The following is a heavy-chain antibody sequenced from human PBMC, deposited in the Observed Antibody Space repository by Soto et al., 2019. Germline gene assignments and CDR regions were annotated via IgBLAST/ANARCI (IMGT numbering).Heavy chain of an antibody. J-gene: IGHJ6*02. CDR1: GGTFSSYA. Sequence: SVKVSCKASGGTFSSYAIGWVRQAPGQGLEWMGGIIPIFGTANYAQKFQGRVTITADESTSTAYMELSSLRSEDTAVYYCARDPMTTVTTTDYYYYGMDVWGQGTTVTVSS. CDR2: IIPIFGTA. D-gene: IGHD4-4*01. V-gene: IGHV1-69*13. CDR3: ARDPMTTVTTTDYYYYGMDV.